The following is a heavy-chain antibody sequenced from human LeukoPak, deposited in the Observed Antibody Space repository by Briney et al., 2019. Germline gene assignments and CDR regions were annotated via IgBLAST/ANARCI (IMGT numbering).Heavy chain of an antibody. V-gene: IGHV3-7*03. CDR3: ARNNGMDV. CDR1: GFALSSHW. CDR2: VNRDGSET. J-gene: IGHJ6*02. Sequence: GGSLRLSCAASGFALSSHWMTWVRQVPGRGPEWVANVNRDGSETYYLDSVKGRFTISKDNARNSLYPQMNSLRAEDTALYHCARNNGMDVWGQGTTVIVSS.